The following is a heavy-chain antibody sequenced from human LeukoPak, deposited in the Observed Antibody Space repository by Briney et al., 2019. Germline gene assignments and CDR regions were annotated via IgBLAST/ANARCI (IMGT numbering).Heavy chain of an antibody. CDR2: RCDDGSNK. Sequence: GGSLSLSCAASGFTFSNYAVHWVRKAQGKGLEWVALRCDDGSNKYYTNSVKGRFTISRDNSKNTLYLQMNSLRAEDTAVYYCATRASGAFDFWGQGTMVIVS. V-gene: IGHV3-30-3*01. CDR3: ATRASGAFDF. CDR1: GFTFSNYA. J-gene: IGHJ3*01.